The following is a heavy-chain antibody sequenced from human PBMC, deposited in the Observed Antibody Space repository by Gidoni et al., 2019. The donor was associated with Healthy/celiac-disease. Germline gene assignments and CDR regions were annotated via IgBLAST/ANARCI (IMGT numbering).Heavy chain of an antibody. CDR2: IYYSGST. CDR1: GGSISSSSYY. V-gene: IGHV4-39*01. CDR3: ARHPYRVGATNYFDY. Sequence: QLQLQESGPGLVKPSETLSLTCTVSGGSISSSSYYWGWIRQPPGKGLEWIGSIYYSGSTYYNPSLKSRVTISVDTSKNQFSLKLSSVTAADTAVYYCARHPYRVGATNYFDYWGQGTLVTVSS. J-gene: IGHJ4*02. D-gene: IGHD1-26*01.